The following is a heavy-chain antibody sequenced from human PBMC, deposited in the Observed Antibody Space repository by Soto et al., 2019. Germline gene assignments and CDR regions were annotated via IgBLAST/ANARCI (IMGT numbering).Heavy chain of an antibody. CDR3: ARDPGRLDESGDYDGRDV. D-gene: IGHD3-10*01. Sequence: QVQLVQSGAEVKKPGASVKVSCKASGYTFTSYGISWVRQAPGQGLEWMGWISAYNGNTNYAQKLQGRVTMTTDTSTGTANRELRSRRADDTAGDNWARDPGRLDESGDYDGRDVGGQGTTVTVSS. V-gene: IGHV1-18*01. CDR1: GYTFTSYG. J-gene: IGHJ6*02. CDR2: ISAYNGNT.